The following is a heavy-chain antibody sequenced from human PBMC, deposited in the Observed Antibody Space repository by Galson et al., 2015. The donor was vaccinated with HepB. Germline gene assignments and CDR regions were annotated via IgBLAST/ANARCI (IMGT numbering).Heavy chain of an antibody. CDR2: INPNSGGT. V-gene: IGHV1-2*02. J-gene: IGHJ4*02. D-gene: IGHD2-2*01. CDR3: ARDSNMYQLPSAPH. Sequence: SVKVSCKASGYTFTGYYMHWVRQAPGQGLEWMGWINPNSGGTNYAQKFQGRVTMTRDTSISTAHMELSRLRSDDTAVYYCARDSNMYQLPSAPHWGQGTLVTVSS. CDR1: GYTFTGYY.